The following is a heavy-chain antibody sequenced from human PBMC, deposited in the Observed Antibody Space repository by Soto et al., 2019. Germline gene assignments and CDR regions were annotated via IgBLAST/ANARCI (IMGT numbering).Heavy chain of an antibody. CDR1: GFSVSSYG. Sequence: QVQLVESGGGVVQPGKSLRLSCSASGFSVSSYGVHWVRQAPGKGLEWVAVMWYDGRNIFYADSVKGRFTISRDNSKNIVYFKMNNLRVEDTASYYCARDSWHVSTYVSDALDVWGQGTMVTVSS. D-gene: IGHD3-10*02. V-gene: IGHV3-33*01. CDR2: MWYDGRNI. J-gene: IGHJ3*01. CDR3: ARDSWHVSTYVSDALDV.